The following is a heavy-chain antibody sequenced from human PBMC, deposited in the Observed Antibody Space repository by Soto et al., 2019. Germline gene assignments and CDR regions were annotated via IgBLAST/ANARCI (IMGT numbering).Heavy chain of an antibody. V-gene: IGHV4-30-4*01. CDR2: IFYSGNT. CDR1: GGSISSGDYY. D-gene: IGHD6-13*01. Sequence: SETLSLTCTVSGGSISSGDYYWSWIRQPPGKGLEWIGYIFYSGNTYYNPSHKSRVSISVDTSKNQFSLKLSSVTAADTAVYYCARDRGSSWMYKWFDPWGQGTLVTVSS. J-gene: IGHJ5*02. CDR3: ARDRGSSWMYKWFDP.